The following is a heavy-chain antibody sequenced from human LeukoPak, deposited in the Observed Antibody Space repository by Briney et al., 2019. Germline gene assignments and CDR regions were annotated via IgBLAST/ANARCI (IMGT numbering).Heavy chain of an antibody. D-gene: IGHD3-3*01. CDR1: GGSFSGYY. CDR3: ARGRYLYDF. CDR2: INHSGST. J-gene: IGHJ4*02. Sequence: SETLSLTCAVYGGSFSGYYWSWIRQPPGKGLEWIGEINHSGSTNYNPSLKSRVTISVDTSKNQFSLKLSSATAADTAVYYCARGRYLYDFWGQGTLVTVSS. V-gene: IGHV4-34*01.